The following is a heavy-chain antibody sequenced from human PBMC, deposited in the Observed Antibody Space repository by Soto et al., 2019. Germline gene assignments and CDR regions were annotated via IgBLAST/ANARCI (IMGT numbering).Heavy chain of an antibody. J-gene: IGHJ4*02. CDR1: GFTFISHR. D-gene: IGHD3-3*01. CDR3: ATSGAYYDFWSGYWSDY. CDR2: ISNDGSHK. V-gene: IGHV3-30*03. Sequence: GGSLRLSCAASGFTFISHRMHWVRQTPGKGLKWVAVISNDGSHKHYADSVKGRFTISRDNSKNTLFLQMNSVRAEDTATYYCATSGAYYDFWSGYWSDYWGQGTLVTVSS.